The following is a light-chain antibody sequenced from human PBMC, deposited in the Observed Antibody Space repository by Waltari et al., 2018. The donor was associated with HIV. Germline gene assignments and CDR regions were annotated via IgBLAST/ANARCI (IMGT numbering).Light chain of an antibody. V-gene: IGKV3-15*01. Sequence: EIVMTQSPATLSVSPGERATLSCRASQSVGSNLAWYQQKPGQAPRLLSYGASTRSTCIPARFSGSGSVTEFTLTISSLQSEDFAVYYCQQYNKWPPWTFGQGTKVEIK. CDR3: QQYNKWPPWT. CDR1: QSVGSN. J-gene: IGKJ1*01. CDR2: GAS.